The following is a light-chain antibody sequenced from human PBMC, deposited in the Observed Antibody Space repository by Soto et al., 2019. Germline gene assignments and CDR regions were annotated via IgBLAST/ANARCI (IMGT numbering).Light chain of an antibody. CDR2: EVI. CDR1: SSDVGDYNY. J-gene: IGLJ1*01. CDR3: ISYAASDNYV. Sequence: QSVLTQPPSASGSPGQSVTISCTGTSSDVGDYNYVSWYQQHPGKAPKLMIYEVIKRPSGVPDRFSGSKSGNTASLTVSGLQAEDEADYYCISYAASDNYVFGTGTKVTVL. V-gene: IGLV2-8*01.